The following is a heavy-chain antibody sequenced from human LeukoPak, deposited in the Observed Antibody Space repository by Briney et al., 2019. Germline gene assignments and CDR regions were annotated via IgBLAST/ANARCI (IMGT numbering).Heavy chain of an antibody. J-gene: IGHJ4*02. CDR2: MNPNSGST. D-gene: IGHD5-12*01. V-gene: IGHV1-8*03. Sequence: ASVKVSCKASGYTFTSYDINWVRQATGQGLEWMGWMNPNSGSTGYAQKFQGRVTITRNTSISTAYMELSGLRSEDTAVYYCARGRSAGYPYYFEYWGQGTLVAVSS. CDR1: GYTFTSYD. CDR3: ARGRSAGYPYYFEY.